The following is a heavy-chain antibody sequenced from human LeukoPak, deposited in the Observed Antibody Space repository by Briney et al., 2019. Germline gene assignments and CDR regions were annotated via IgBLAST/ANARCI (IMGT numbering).Heavy chain of an antibody. CDR1: GGSMSGHY. D-gene: IGHD3-3*01. CDR2: VSDSGDT. CDR3: ARKNFYPNWFFDV. Sequence: SESLSLTCIVSGGSMSGHYWNWIRQSPGKALEWIRYVSDSGDTNYNPALKSRVSISVDTSKNQFSLRLMSLTATDTALYFCARKNFYPNWFFDVWGRGTLVTVSS. J-gene: IGHJ2*01. V-gene: IGHV4-59*08.